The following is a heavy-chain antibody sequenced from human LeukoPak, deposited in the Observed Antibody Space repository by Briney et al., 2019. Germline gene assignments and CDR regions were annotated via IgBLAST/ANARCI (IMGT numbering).Heavy chain of an antibody. Sequence: GGSLRLSCAASGFTFSNAWMSWVRQAPGKGLEWVGRIKSKTDGGTTDYAAPVKGRFTISRDDSKNTLYLQMNSLKTEDRAVYYCTTGRDLEEYYFDYSGQGTLVTVSS. CDR2: IKSKTDGGTT. J-gene: IGHJ4*02. CDR3: TTGRDLEEYYFDY. V-gene: IGHV3-15*01. CDR1: GFTFSNAW. D-gene: IGHD5-24*01.